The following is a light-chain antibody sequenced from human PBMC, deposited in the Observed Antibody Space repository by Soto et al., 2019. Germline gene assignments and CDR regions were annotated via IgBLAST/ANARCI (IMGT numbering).Light chain of an antibody. Sequence: EIVLTQSPGTLSLTPGERVTLSCRASQSVSSNSLAWYQQKPGQAPRLLIYGASSRATGIPDRFSGSGSGTDFTLTISRLEPEDFAVYYCQQYGSSPTWTFGQGTKVEIK. CDR2: GAS. V-gene: IGKV3-20*01. CDR3: QQYGSSPTWT. J-gene: IGKJ1*01. CDR1: QSVSSNS.